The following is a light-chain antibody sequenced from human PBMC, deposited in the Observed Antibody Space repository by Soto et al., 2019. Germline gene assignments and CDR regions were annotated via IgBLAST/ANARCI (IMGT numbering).Light chain of an antibody. CDR3: QSYDSRLSVSEVV. CDR2: ANT. CDR1: SSNIGAGYD. Sequence: QSVLTQPPSVSGAPGQTVTISCIGSSSNIGAGYDVHWYQHFPGTAPKLLIYANTDRPSGVPDRFSASKSGTSASLAITGLQAEDEADYYCQSYDSRLSVSEVVFGGGTKVTVL. V-gene: IGLV1-40*01. J-gene: IGLJ2*01.